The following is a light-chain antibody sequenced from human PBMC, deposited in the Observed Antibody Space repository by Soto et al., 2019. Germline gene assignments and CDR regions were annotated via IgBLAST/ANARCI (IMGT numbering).Light chain of an antibody. J-gene: IGLJ1*01. V-gene: IGLV2-14*01. CDR3: SSYTTGGSYV. CDR2: DVS. Sequence: QSALTQPASVSGSPGLSIAISCTGTSRDVGGYNSVSWYQQQPGNVPKLMIYDVSNRPSGVSNRFSGSKSGNTASLTISGLQAEDEGDYYCSSYTTGGSYVFGTGTKLTVL. CDR1: SRDVGGYNS.